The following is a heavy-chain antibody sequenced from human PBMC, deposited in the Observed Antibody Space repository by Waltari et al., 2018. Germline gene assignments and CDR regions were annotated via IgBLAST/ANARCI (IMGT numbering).Heavy chain of an antibody. CDR3: ARIPDAFGV. CDR2: LWYYGSKT. Sequence: QVQLVESGGGVVQPGRSLRLSCVASGFTFHSYGMNWVRQAPGKGLEWVASLWYYGSKTYYADSVKGRFTISRDNSKNMLYLQMNSLRAEDTALYYCARIPDAFGVWGPGTLVTVSS. V-gene: IGHV3-33*01. D-gene: IGHD2-21*01. CDR1: GFTFHSYG. J-gene: IGHJ3*01.